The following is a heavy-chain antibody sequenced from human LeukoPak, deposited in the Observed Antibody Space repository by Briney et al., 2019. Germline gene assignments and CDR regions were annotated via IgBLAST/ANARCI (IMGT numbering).Heavy chain of an antibody. J-gene: IGHJ6*02. V-gene: IGHV3-30*04. CDR2: ISYDGSNK. CDR1: GFTFSSYA. D-gene: IGHD3-16*01. CDR3: ARSPLYYVRIYYGMDV. Sequence: GGSLRLSCAASGFTFSSYAMHWVRQAPGKGLEWVAVISYDGSNKYYADSVKGRFTISRDNSKNTLYLQMNSLRAEDTAVYYCARSPLYYVRIYYGMDVWGQGTTVTVPS.